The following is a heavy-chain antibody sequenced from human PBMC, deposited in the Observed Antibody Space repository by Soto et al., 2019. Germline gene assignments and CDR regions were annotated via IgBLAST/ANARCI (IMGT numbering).Heavy chain of an antibody. CDR2: INSDGTGT. V-gene: IGHV3-74*01. Sequence: GGSLRLSCAASRFTFSSYWMHWVRQAPGKGLVWVSRINSDGTGTSYADSVKGRITISRDNAKNTLYLQMNSLRSEDTAVYYCAGDSSGYSYDAFDIWGQGTMVTVSS. CDR3: AGDSSGYSYDAFDI. J-gene: IGHJ3*02. CDR1: RFTFSSYW. D-gene: IGHD3-22*01.